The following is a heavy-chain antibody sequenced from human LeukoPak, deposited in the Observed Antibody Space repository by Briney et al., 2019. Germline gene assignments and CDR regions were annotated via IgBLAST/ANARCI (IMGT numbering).Heavy chain of an antibody. CDR2: INHSGSA. Sequence: SETLSLTCAVYGGSFSGYYWTWIRQPPGKGLEWIGEINHSGSANYNPSLKSRVTISVDTSKNQFSLRLSSVTAADTAVYYCAGFNSVDYWGQGTLVTVSS. J-gene: IGHJ4*02. D-gene: IGHD3-3*01. CDR3: AGFNSVDY. CDR1: GGSFSGYY. V-gene: IGHV4-34*01.